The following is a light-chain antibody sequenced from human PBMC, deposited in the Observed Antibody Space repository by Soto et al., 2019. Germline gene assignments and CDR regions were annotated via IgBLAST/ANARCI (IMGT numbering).Light chain of an antibody. CDR1: QSISTW. J-gene: IGKJ5*01. V-gene: IGKV1-5*03. CDR3: QQYNVLPIT. Sequence: DIQMTQSPSTLSASVGDRVTITCRASQSISTWLAWYQQKPGRAPNLLIYKASSLESGVPSRFSGGGSGAEFTLTISSLQPDDFATYYCQQYNVLPITFGQGTRLEIK. CDR2: KAS.